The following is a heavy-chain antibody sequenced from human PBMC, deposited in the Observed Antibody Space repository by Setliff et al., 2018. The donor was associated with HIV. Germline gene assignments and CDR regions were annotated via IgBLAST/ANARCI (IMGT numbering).Heavy chain of an antibody. CDR1: EFTLYDYA. Sequence: GGSLRLSCAASEFTLYDYAMSWVRQAPGKGLEWVSAISSSGGSTYYADSVKGRFTIARDNSKNTLYLQVSSLRAEDTAVYFCAQAHWDPLCPDYWGQGTLVTVPS. CDR3: AQAHWDPLCPDY. J-gene: IGHJ4*02. V-gene: IGHV3-23*01. D-gene: IGHD1-26*01. CDR2: ISSSGGST.